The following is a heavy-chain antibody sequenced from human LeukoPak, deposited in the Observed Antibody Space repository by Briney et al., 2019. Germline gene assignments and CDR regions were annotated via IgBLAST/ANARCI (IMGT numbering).Heavy chain of an antibody. CDR1: GGSISSGGYY. V-gene: IGHV4-31*03. Sequence: SETLSPTCTVSGGSISSGGYYWSWIRQHPGKGLEWIGYIYYSGSTYYNPSLKSRVTISVDTSKNQFSLKLSSVTAADTAVYYCARGGYDYVWGSYPNRPYFFDYWGQGTLVTVSS. D-gene: IGHD3-16*02. J-gene: IGHJ4*02. CDR3: ARGGYDYVWGSYPNRPYFFDY. CDR2: IYYSGST.